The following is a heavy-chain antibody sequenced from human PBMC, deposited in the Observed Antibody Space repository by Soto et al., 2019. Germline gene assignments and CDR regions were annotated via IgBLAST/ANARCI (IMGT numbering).Heavy chain of an antibody. Sequence: EVQLVESGGGLVQPGRSLRLSCTASGFTFGAYAMSWVRQAPGKGLEWVGFIRNKGYGSTTEYDASVRGRFTISRDDYKSIAYLQMNSLKTDDTGVYYCVREATGADQLVSSHYWGQGTLVTVSS. CDR3: VREATGADQLVSSHY. CDR1: GFTFGAYA. V-gene: IGHV3-49*04. J-gene: IGHJ4*02. D-gene: IGHD6-13*01. CDR2: IRNKGYGSTT.